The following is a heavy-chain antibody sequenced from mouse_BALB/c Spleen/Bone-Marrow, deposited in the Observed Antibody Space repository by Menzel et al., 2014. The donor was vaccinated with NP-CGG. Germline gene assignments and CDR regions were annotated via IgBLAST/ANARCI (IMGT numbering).Heavy chain of an antibody. V-gene: IGHV1S72*01. CDR3: ARALVDGFYYAMDY. Sequence: VQLQQSGAELVKPGAPVKLSCKASGYTFTSYWMNWVKKSPGRDLEWIGRIDHSDSETHYNQKFKDKATLTVDKSSSTAYIQVSILSADDAAVYHCARALVDGFYYAMDYWGQGTSVTVSS. CDR1: GYTFTSYW. CDR2: IDHSDSET. J-gene: IGHJ4*01. D-gene: IGHD2-3*01.